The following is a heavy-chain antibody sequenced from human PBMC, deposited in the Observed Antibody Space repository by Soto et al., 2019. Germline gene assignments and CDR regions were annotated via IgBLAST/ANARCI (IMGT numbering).Heavy chain of an antibody. Sequence: QVQLVESGGGVVQPGRSLRLSCAASGFTFSSYGMHWVRQAPGKGLEWVAVISYDESNKYYADSVKGRFTISRDNSKNTVYLQMNSLRAEDTAVYYCARDVVVAGKDYGMDVWGQGTTVTVSS. V-gene: IGHV3-30*03. CDR2: ISYDESNK. CDR1: GFTFSSYG. D-gene: IGHD6-19*01. J-gene: IGHJ6*02. CDR3: ARDVVVAGKDYGMDV.